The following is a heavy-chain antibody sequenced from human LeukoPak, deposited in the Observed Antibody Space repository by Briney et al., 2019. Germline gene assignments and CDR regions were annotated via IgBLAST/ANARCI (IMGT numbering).Heavy chain of an antibody. V-gene: IGHV3-7*03. J-gene: IGHJ6*01. D-gene: IGHD3-16*01. CDR3: ARGGGLDV. CDR2: INGNGNVN. Sequence: GGSLRLSCAASGFTFSSYWMNWARQAPGKGLEWVASINGNGNVNYYVDSVKGRFTISRDNAKNSLYLQMSNLGAEDTAVYFCARGGGLDVGGQGATVTVSS. CDR1: GFTFSSYW.